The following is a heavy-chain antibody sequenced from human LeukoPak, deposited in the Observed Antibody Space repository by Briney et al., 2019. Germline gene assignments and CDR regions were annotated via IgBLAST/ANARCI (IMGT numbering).Heavy chain of an antibody. V-gene: IGHV5-51*01. CDR3: ARRTFSDAFDI. Sequence: GESLKISCKGSGYTFTTYWIGWVRQMPGKGLEWMGIIYPGDCDTRYSPSFQGQVTISADRSISTAYLQWSSLKASDTAMYYCARRTFSDAFDIWGQGTMVTVSS. CDR2: IYPGDCDT. CDR1: GYTFTTYW. J-gene: IGHJ3*02.